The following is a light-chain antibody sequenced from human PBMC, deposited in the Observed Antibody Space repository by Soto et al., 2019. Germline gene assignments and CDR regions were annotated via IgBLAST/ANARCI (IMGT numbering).Light chain of an antibody. CDR2: DAS. Sequence: EIVLTQSPATLSLSPGERATLSCRASQSVSSYLAWYQQKPGPAPRLLIYDASNRATGIPARFSGSGSGTDFILTISSLEPEDFAVYYCQQRSNWPPYTFGQGTKLEIK. CDR3: QQRSNWPPYT. V-gene: IGKV3-11*01. J-gene: IGKJ2*01. CDR1: QSVSSY.